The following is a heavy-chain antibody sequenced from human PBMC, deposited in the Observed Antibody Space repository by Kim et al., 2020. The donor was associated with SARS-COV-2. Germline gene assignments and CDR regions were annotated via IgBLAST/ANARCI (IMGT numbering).Heavy chain of an antibody. CDR2: INHSGST. CDR1: GGSFSGYY. D-gene: IGHD6-13*01. V-gene: IGHV4-34*01. CDR3: AVSGVIAAPLFLDYYGMDV. Sequence: SETLSLTCAVYGGSFSGYYWSWIRQPPGKGLEWIGEINHSGSTNYNPSLKSRVTISVDTSKNQFSLKLSSVTAADTAVYYCAVSGVIAAPLFLDYYGMDVWGQGTTVTVSS. J-gene: IGHJ6*02.